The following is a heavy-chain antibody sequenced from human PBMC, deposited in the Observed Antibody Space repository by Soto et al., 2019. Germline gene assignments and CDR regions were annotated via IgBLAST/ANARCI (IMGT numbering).Heavy chain of an antibody. CDR1: VFTFRIYA. CDR2: ISISGDRT. Sequence: GGALQLSSASSVFTFRIYAMCWVRQAPWKGLDWVSSISISGDRTYYADSVKGRFTISRDNFRNTLHLQMNSLRAEDTAVYYCAKAGDSINRNKPLDYWGQGTMVTVSS. D-gene: IGHD1-20*01. V-gene: IGHV3-23*01. CDR3: AKAGDSINRNKPLDY. J-gene: IGHJ4*02.